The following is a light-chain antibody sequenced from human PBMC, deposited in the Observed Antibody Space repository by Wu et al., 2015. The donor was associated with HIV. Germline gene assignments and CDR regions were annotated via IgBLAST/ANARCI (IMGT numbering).Light chain of an antibody. CDR3: QQYYSTLLYS. Sequence: DRVTITCRASQALAILACISRNRKAPKLLLYAASRLESGVPSRFSGSGSGTDYTLTISSLQPEDFATYYCQQYYSTLLYSFGQGTKLEIK. J-gene: IGKJ2*03. CDR1: QALAI. V-gene: IGKV1-NL1*01. CDR2: AAS.